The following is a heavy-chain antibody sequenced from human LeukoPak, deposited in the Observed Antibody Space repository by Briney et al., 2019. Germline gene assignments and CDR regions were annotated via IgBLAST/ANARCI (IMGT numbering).Heavy chain of an antibody. Sequence: GGSLRLSCTTSGFTFSNFWMAWVRQAPGKGLEWVANIKPDGSIQFYGDSVKGRFTISGDNAKNSLYLQMSNLRAEDTALYYCATSYDSSGCDWGQGTLVTVSS. J-gene: IGHJ4*02. CDR2: IKPDGSIQ. D-gene: IGHD3-22*01. CDR1: GFTFSNFW. V-gene: IGHV3-7*01. CDR3: ATSYDSSGCD.